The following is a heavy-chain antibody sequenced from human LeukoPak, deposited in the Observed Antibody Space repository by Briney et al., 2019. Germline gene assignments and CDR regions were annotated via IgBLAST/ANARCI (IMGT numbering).Heavy chain of an antibody. CDR2: VYYSGST. CDR1: GGSISSYY. Sequence: SETLSLTCTVSGGSISSYYWSWIRQPPGKGLEWIAYVYYSGSTNYNPSLKSRGTISVDTSKNQFSLKLSSVTAADTAVYYCARRSITVVPAFDIWGQGTMVTVSS. V-gene: IGHV4-59*01. D-gene: IGHD4-23*01. CDR3: ARRSITVVPAFDI. J-gene: IGHJ3*02.